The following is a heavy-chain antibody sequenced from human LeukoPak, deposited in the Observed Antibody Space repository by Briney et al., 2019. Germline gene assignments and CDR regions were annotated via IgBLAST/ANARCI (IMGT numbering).Heavy chain of an antibody. D-gene: IGHD6-13*01. V-gene: IGHV7-4-1*02. Sequence: ASVKVSCKASEYTFTSYAMNWVRQAPGQGLEWMGWINTNTGNPTYARGFTGRFVFSLDTSVNTAYLEISGLKGEDSAVYYCARGGSSWYDYWGQGTLVTVSS. CDR2: INTNTGNP. CDR3: ARGGSSWYDY. J-gene: IGHJ4*02. CDR1: EYTFTSYA.